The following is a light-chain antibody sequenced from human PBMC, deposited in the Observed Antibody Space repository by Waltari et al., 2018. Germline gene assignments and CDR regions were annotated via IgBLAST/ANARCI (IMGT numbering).Light chain of an antibody. CDR1: SSNIGSNT. J-gene: IGLJ2*01. CDR2: SKN. CDR3: AAWDDSLKGGV. Sequence: QSVLTQPPSASGTPGQRVPISCSGSSSNIGSNTVNWYQQLPGTAPKLLIYSKNQRPSGVPDRFSGSKSGTSASLAISGFQSEDEADYYCAAWDDSLKGGVFGGGTKLTVL. V-gene: IGLV1-44*01.